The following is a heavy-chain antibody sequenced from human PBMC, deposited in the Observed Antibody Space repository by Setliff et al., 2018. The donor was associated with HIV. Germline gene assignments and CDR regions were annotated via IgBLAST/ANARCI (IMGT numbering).Heavy chain of an antibody. CDR1: GYSFTSYW. J-gene: IGHJ4*02. D-gene: IGHD3-10*01. CDR2: IFPGDSDT. Sequence: GESLKVTCKGSGYSFTSYWNGWVRQMPGKGLEWMGIIFPGDSDTRYSPSFQGQVTISADKSISTAYLQWSSLKASDTAMYYCARQNRGYYGSEPPDYWGQGTLVTVSS. V-gene: IGHV5-51*01. CDR3: ARQNRGYYGSEPPDY.